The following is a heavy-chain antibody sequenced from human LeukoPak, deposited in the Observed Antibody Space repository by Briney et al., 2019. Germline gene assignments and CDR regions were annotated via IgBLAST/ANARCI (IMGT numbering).Heavy chain of an antibody. Sequence: SETLSLTCTVSGGSISTYYWSWIRQPAAKGLEWIGRIHTCGNSDYNPSLKSRVTMSVDTSKNQFSLKVRFVTAADTAVYYCAREGSATARPFVSNDYWGQGTLVTVSS. CDR1: GGSISTYY. CDR2: IHTCGNS. CDR3: AREGSATARPFVSNDY. D-gene: IGHD6-6*01. J-gene: IGHJ4*02. V-gene: IGHV4-4*07.